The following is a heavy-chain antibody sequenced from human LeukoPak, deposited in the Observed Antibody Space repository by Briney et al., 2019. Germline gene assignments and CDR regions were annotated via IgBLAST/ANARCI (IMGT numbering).Heavy chain of an antibody. J-gene: IGHJ5*02. V-gene: IGHV1-69*04. CDR2: IITIFGIA. CDR1: GGTFSSYA. Sequence: SVTVSCKASGGTFSSYAISWVRQAPGQGLEWMGRIITIFGIANYAQKFQGRVTITADKSTSTAYMELSRLRSEDTAVYYCARGYDYGGNSPFDPWGQGTLVTVSS. D-gene: IGHD4-23*01. CDR3: ARGYDYGGNSPFDP.